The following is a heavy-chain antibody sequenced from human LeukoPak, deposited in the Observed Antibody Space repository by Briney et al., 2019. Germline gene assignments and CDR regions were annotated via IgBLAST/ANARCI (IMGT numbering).Heavy chain of an antibody. V-gene: IGHV1-2*02. CDR1: GYTFTGYY. D-gene: IGHD5-12*01. J-gene: IGHJ6*03. CDR3: ARVVATIKYYYYYMDV. Sequence: GASLKVSCKASGYTFTGYYIHWVRQAPGQGLEWMGWINTNSGGTNHAQKFQGRVTMTRDTSISTAYMELSRLRSDDTAVYYCARVVATIKYYYYYMDVWGKGTTVTVSS. CDR2: INTNSGGT.